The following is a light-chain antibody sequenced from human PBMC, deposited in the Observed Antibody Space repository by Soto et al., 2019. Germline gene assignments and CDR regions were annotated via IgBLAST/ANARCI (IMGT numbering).Light chain of an antibody. V-gene: IGKV3-20*01. CDR1: QSVSSSY. CDR2: GAS. J-gene: IGKJ4*01. Sequence: EIVLTQSPGTLSLSPGERATLSCRASQSVSSSYLAWYQQKPGQAPRLLIYGASSRATGIPDRFSGSGSGTDFTLTISRLEPEDVAVYYCQQDGRSPNFGGGTKVEIK. CDR3: QQDGRSPN.